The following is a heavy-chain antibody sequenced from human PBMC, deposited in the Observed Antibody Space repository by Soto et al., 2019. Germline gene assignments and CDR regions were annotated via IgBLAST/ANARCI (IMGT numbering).Heavy chain of an antibody. CDR1: GGSISSSTW. Sequence: SETLSLTCAVSGGSISSSTWWSWVRQPPGKGLEWIGEIYHSGSTNYNPSLKSRVTISVDKSKNQFSLTLRSMTVAVTAIYYCARDADGSGYYFDLWGQGTLITVSS. CDR2: IYHSGST. CDR3: ARDADGSGYYFDL. V-gene: IGHV4-4*02. J-gene: IGHJ4*02. D-gene: IGHD3-10*01.